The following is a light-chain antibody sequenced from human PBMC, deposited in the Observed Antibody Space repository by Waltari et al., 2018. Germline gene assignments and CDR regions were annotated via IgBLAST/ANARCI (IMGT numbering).Light chain of an antibody. V-gene: IGLV1-40*01. CDR1: SSNIGAGYD. CDR2: GTR. Sequence: QSVLTQPPSVSGAPGQRVTISCTGSSSNIGAGYDVHWYQQLPGTAPKLLIYGTRHRPSGVPGRFSGSKSGTSASLAITGLQAEDEADYYCQSYDSSLYVFGTGTKVTVL. J-gene: IGLJ1*01. CDR3: QSYDSSLYV.